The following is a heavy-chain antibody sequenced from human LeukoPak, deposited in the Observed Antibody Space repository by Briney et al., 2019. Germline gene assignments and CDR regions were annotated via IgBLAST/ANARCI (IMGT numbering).Heavy chain of an antibody. CDR3: AGGRAYYDILTGYSDYYYYMDV. CDR1: GGSISSYY. J-gene: IGHJ6*03. V-gene: IGHV4-4*07. D-gene: IGHD3-9*01. CDR2: IYTSGST. Sequence: SETLSLTCTVSGGSISSYYWSWIRQPAGKGLEWIGRIYTSGSTNYNPSLKSRVTISVDTSKNQFSLKLSSVTAADTAVYYCAGGRAYYDILTGYSDYYYYMDVWGKGTTVTISS.